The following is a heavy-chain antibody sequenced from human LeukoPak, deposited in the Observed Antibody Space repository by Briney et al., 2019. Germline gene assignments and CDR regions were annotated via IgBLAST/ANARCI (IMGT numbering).Heavy chain of an antibody. Sequence: ASVKASCKASGYTFTSYAMHWVRQAPGQRLEWMGWINAGNGNTKYSQKFQGRVTMTTDTSTSTAYMELRSLRSDDTAVYYCARDSWIQLWSLSHDAFDIWGQGTMVTVSS. CDR3: ARDSWIQLWSLSHDAFDI. D-gene: IGHD5-18*01. J-gene: IGHJ3*02. CDR1: GYTFTSYA. CDR2: INAGNGNT. V-gene: IGHV1-3*01.